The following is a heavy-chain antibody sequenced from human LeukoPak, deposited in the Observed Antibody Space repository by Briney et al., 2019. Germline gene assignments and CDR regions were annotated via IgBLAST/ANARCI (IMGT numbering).Heavy chain of an antibody. CDR3: VRGYGSGTSPFDY. Sequence: SETLSLTCTVSGGPIRSNYWSWIRQPAGKGLEWIGRIYATDLTNYNPSLMGRVTMSVDLSKNGLSLSLTSVTAADTAMYYCVRGYGSGTSPFDYWGQGALVIVSS. CDR2: IYATDLT. CDR1: GGPIRSNY. D-gene: IGHD3-10*01. V-gene: IGHV4-4*07. J-gene: IGHJ4*02.